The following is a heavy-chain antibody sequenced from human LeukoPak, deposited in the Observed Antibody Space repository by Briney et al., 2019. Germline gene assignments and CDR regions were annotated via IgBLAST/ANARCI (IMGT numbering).Heavy chain of an antibody. CDR2: INHSGSA. CDR1: GGSFSGYY. J-gene: IGHJ5*02. Sequence: PSETLSLTCAVYGGSFSGYYWSWIRQPPGKGLEWIGEINHSGSANYNPSLKSRVTMSVDTSKNQFSLKLSSVTAADTAVYYCARGLALYYDSSGYGNNWFDPWGQGTLVTVSS. V-gene: IGHV4-34*01. CDR3: ARGLALYYDSSGYGNNWFDP. D-gene: IGHD3-22*01.